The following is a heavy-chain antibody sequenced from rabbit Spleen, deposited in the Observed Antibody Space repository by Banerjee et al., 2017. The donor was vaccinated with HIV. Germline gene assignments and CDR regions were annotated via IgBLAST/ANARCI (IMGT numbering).Heavy chain of an antibody. V-gene: IGHV1S40*01. CDR2: INVVTGKA. D-gene: IGHD1-1*01. J-gene: IGHJ4*01. CDR1: GFTISNFH. Sequence: QSLEESGGDLVKPEGSLTLTCTVSGFTISNFHICWVRQAPGKGLTWIACINVVTGKAVYASWAKGRFTFSRTSSTTVTLQMTSLTAADTATYFCARDLTDIIGWNFGWWGPGTLVTVS. CDR3: ARDLTDIIGWNFGW.